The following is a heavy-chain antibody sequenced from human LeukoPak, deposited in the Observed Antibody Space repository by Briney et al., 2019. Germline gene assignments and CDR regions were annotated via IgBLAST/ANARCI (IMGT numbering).Heavy chain of an antibody. CDR3: AKAGAANTALAY. J-gene: IGHJ4*02. V-gene: IGHV3-9*01. D-gene: IGHD3-10*01. Sequence: GGSLRLSCAASGFTFSDYYMSWIRQAPGKGLEWVSGISWNSGSIGYADSVKGRFTISRDNAKNSLYLQTNSLRAEDTALYYCAKAGAANTALAYWGQGTLVTVSS. CDR2: ISWNSGSI. CDR1: GFTFSDYY.